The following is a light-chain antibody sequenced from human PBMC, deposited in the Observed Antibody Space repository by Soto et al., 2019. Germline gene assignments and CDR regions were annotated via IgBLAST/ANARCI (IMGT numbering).Light chain of an antibody. Sequence: IVMTQSPATLSMSPGERATLSCRASQSLNRDLAWYQQKPGQSPRLLIFGASIRATGIPARFSGIGSGTEFTLTIGSLQSEDCALYYCQQYNNWPGTFGQGTKVEI. CDR3: QQYNNWPGT. CDR1: QSLNRD. J-gene: IGKJ1*01. CDR2: GAS. V-gene: IGKV3-15*01.